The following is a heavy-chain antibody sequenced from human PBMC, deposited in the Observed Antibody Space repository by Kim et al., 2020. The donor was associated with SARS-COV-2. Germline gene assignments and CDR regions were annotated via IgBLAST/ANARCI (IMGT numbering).Heavy chain of an antibody. V-gene: IGHV4-30-2*01. Sequence: SETLSLTCAVSGGSISSGGYSWSWIRQPPGKGLEWIGYIYHSGSTYYNPSLKSRVTISVDRSKNQFSLKLSSVTAAATAVYYCASSQDYYYYYGMDVWGQGTTVSVSS. CDR3: ASSQDYYYYYGMDV. CDR2: IYHSGST. CDR1: GGSISSGGYS. J-gene: IGHJ6*02.